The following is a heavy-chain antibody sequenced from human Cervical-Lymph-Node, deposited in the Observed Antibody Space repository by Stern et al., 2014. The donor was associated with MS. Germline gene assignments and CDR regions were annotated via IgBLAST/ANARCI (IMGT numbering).Heavy chain of an antibody. Sequence: EQLGQSGAEVKKPGESLKISCKGSGYSFTSYWIGWVRQMAGKGLEGKGIIYPGEADTSYSPYIQGQVTISDHKSISTAYLQWSSLKASDTAMYYCARRLYYYAPFDPWGQGTLVTVSS. CDR1: GYSFTSYW. CDR2: IYPGEADT. V-gene: IGHV5-51*01. J-gene: IGHJ5*02. D-gene: IGHD3-10*01. CDR3: ARRLYYYAPFDP.